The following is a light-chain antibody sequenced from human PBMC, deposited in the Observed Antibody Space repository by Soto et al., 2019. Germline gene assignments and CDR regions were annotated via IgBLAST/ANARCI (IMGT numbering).Light chain of an antibody. CDR3: QQYGSSPFT. CDR1: QSVSSNY. Sequence: IVLTQSPATLSLSPGERATFSCRASQSVSSNYLAWYQQKFGQPPRLLIYGASNRATGIPGRFSGSGSGTDFILSISRLEPEDFAVYYWQQYGSSPFTFGGGTKVEIK. V-gene: IGKV3-20*01. CDR2: GAS. J-gene: IGKJ4*02.